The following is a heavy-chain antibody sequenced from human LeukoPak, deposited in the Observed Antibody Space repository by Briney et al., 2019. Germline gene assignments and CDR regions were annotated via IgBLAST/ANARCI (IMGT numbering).Heavy chain of an antibody. J-gene: IGHJ5*02. V-gene: IGHV1-2*06. CDR2: INPNSGGT. Sequence: GASVKVSCKAAGYTFTGYYMFWVRQAPGQGLEWMGRINPNSGGTNYAQKFQGRVTMTRDTSISTAYMELSRLRSDDTAVYYCARGYCSGGSCYSVENWFDPLGQGILVTVSS. D-gene: IGHD2-15*01. CDR1: GYTFTGYY. CDR3: ARGYCSGGSCYSVENWFDP.